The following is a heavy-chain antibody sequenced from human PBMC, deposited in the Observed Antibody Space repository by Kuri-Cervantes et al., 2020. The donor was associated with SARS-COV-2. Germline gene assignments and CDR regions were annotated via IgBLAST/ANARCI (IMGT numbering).Heavy chain of an antibody. CDR3: ARDVCSGGSCYHYYMDV. J-gene: IGHJ6*03. V-gene: IGHV1-2*02. CDR2: INPNSGGT. CDR1: GYTFTGYY. Sequence: ASVKVSCKASGYTFTGYYMHWVRQAPGQGLEWMGWINPNSGGTNYAQKFQGRVTMTRDTSISTAYMELSRLRSDDTAVYYCARDVCSGGSCYHYYMDVWGKGTMVTVSS. D-gene: IGHD2-15*01.